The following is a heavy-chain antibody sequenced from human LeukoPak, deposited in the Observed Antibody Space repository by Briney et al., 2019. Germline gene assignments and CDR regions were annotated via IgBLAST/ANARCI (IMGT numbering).Heavy chain of an antibody. Sequence: PGGSLRLSCAASGFTFSTYGMSWVRQAPGKGLEWVSAISGSGGSTYYADSVKGRFTISRDNSKNTLYLQMNSLRAEDTAVYYCAKDRIGWTQPNFDYWGQGTLVTVSS. V-gene: IGHV3-23*01. CDR1: GFTFSTYG. J-gene: IGHJ4*02. D-gene: IGHD2-2*03. CDR3: AKDRIGWTQPNFDY. CDR2: ISGSGGST.